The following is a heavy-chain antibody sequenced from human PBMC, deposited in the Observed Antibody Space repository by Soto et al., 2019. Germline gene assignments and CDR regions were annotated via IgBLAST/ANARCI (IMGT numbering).Heavy chain of an antibody. J-gene: IGHJ4*02. Sequence: PSETLSLTCTVSGDSISSSSYLWGWIRQPPGKGLEWIGSIYSSGSTYYNASLKNRVTISVDTSKNQFSLTLTSVTAADTAVYYCASLSAGYYYDSSGYYFDYWGQGTLVTVSS. CDR3: ASLSAGYYYDSSGYYFDY. V-gene: IGHV4-39*07. CDR1: GDSISSSSYL. D-gene: IGHD3-22*01. CDR2: IYSSGST.